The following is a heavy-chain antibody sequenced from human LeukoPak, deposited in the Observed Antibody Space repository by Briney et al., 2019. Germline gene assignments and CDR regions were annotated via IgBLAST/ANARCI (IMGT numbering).Heavy chain of an antibody. J-gene: IGHJ4*02. CDR3: ARDSTTVTLPCLDY. CDR1: GGSFSGYY. CDR2: INHSGST. Sequence: SETLSLTCAVSGGSFSGYYWSWIRQPPGKGLEWIGEINHSGSTNYNPSLKSRITISVDTSKNQFSLQLCSVTAADTAVYYCARDSTTVTLPCLDYWGQGTLVTVSS. D-gene: IGHD4-17*01. V-gene: IGHV4-34*01.